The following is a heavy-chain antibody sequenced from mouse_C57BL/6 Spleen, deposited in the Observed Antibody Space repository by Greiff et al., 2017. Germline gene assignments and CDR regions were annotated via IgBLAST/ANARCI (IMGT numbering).Heavy chain of an antibody. Sequence: EVQGVESGGGLVQPKGSLKLSCAASGFSFNTYAMNWVRQAPGKGLEWVARIRSKSNNYATYYADSVKDRFTISRDDSESMLYLQMNNLKTEDTAMYYCVRQRGTGTEFAYWGQGTLVTVSA. D-gene: IGHD4-1*01. J-gene: IGHJ3*01. V-gene: IGHV10-1*01. CDR2: IRSKSNNYAT. CDR3: VRQRGTGTEFAY. CDR1: GFSFNTYA.